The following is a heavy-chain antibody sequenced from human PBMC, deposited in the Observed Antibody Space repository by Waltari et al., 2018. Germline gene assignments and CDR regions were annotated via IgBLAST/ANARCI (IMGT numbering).Heavy chain of an antibody. Sequence: EVQLVESGGGLVQPGGSLRLSCAASGFTFSSYSMYWVRQDPGKGLEWVSSISSSSSYMYYADSVKGRFTISRDNAKNSLYLQMNSLRAEDTAVYYCARDWTEQWLSYFDYWGQGTLVTVSS. CDR3: ARDWTEQWLSYFDY. D-gene: IGHD6-19*01. CDR1: GFTFSSYS. J-gene: IGHJ4*02. V-gene: IGHV3-21*01. CDR2: ISSSSSYM.